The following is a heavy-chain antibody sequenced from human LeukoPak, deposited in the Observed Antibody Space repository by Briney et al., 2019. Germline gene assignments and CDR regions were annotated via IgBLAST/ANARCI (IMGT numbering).Heavy chain of an antibody. J-gene: IGHJ4*02. Sequence: GGSLRLSCAASGFTFSSYEMNWVRQAPGKGLEWVANIKQDGSEKYYVDSVKGRFTISRDNAKNSLYLQMNSLRAEDTAVYYCARDLWAKAPGVFDYWGQGTLVTVSS. CDR3: ARDLWAKAPGVFDY. CDR1: GFTFSSYE. CDR2: IKQDGSEK. D-gene: IGHD2/OR15-2a*01. V-gene: IGHV3-7*04.